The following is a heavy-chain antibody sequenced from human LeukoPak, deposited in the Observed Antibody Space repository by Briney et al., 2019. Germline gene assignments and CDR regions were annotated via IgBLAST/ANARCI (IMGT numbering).Heavy chain of an antibody. CDR1: GDSISGSIYH. CDR3: AREPDA. CDR2: VFHTGSA. Sequence: SETLSLTCTVSGDSISGSIYHWGWFRQPPAKGLEWLGTVFHTGSAFYNPSLRGRTTVSVDTSKNQFSLKLTSVTAADTAVYYCAREPDAWGQGTLVAVSS. V-gene: IGHV4-39*07. J-gene: IGHJ5*02.